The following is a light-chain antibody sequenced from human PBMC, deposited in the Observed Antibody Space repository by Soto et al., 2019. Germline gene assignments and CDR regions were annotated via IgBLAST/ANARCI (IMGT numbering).Light chain of an antibody. CDR1: QNIRSY. J-gene: IGKJ1*01. Sequence: DIPMTKSPSSLSASVGDTITLTCRASQNIRSYLHWYQQKSGKAPNLLIYTATTLQSEVPSRFSGSGSETDCTLTMSILEPADLGRYDCQQSYSAPPGTFGPGTKV. CDR2: TAT. V-gene: IGKV1-39*01. CDR3: QQSYSAPPGT.